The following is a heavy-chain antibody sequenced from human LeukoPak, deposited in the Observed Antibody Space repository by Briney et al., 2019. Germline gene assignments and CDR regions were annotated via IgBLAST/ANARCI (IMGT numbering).Heavy chain of an antibody. J-gene: IGHJ4*02. Sequence: KPSETLSLTCAVYGGSFSGYYWSWSRQPPGKGLEWIGEINHSGSTNYNPSLKSRVTISVDTSKNQFSLKLSSVTAADTAVYYCARLSGSNDYWGQGTLVTVSS. CDR1: GGSFSGYY. V-gene: IGHV4-34*01. D-gene: IGHD1-26*01. CDR2: INHSGST. CDR3: ARLSGSNDY.